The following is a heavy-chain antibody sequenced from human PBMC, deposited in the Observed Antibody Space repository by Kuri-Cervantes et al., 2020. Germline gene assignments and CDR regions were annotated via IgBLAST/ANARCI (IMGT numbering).Heavy chain of an antibody. J-gene: IGHJ3*02. D-gene: IGHD2-2*01. CDR3: ARDSNIVVVPAAIGPGAFDI. CDR1: GGSFSGYY. V-gene: IGHV4-34*01. CDR2: INHSGST. Sequence: SETLSLTCAVYGGSFSGYYWSWIRQPPGKGLEWIGEINHSGSTNYNPSLKSRVTISVDTSKNQFSLKLSSVTAADTAVYYCARDSNIVVVPAAIGPGAFDIWGQGTMVTVSS.